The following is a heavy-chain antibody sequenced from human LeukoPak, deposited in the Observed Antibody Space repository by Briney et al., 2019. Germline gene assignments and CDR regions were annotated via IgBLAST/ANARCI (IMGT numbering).Heavy chain of an antibody. CDR1: GFTFSDAW. V-gene: IGHV3-15*04. J-gene: IGHJ4*02. CDR2: IESKTDGGTT. CDR3: TTYGSGRKFDY. Sequence: PGRSLRLSCAASGFTFSDAWMSWVRQTPGKGLEWVGRIESKTDGGTTDYGAPVKGRFTISRDDSTNTLYLQMNSLKSEDTAVYYCTTYGSGRKFDYWGQGILVTVSS. D-gene: IGHD3-10*01.